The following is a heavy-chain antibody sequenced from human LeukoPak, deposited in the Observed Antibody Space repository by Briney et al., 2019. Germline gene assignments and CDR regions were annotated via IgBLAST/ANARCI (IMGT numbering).Heavy chain of an antibody. D-gene: IGHD2-8*01. V-gene: IGHV1-2*02. CDR3: ARIDCTNGVCYRWSWFDP. Sequence: ASVKVSCKASGYTFTSYYIHWVRQAPGQGLEWMGMINPSGGSTTYAQKFQGRVTMTRDTSISTAYMELSRLRSDDTAVYYCARIDCTNGVCYRWSWFDPWGQGTLVTVSS. CDR1: GYTFTSYY. CDR2: INPSGGST. J-gene: IGHJ5*02.